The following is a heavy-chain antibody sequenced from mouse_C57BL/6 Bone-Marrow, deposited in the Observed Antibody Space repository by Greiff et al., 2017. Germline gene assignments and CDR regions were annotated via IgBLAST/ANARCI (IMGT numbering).Heavy chain of an antibody. V-gene: IGHV3-6*01. CDR3: ERVGIWAPYAMDY. CDR1: GYSITSGYY. D-gene: IGHD1-1*02. CDR2: ISYDGSN. J-gene: IGHJ4*01. Sequence: EVQLQQSGPGLVKPSPSLSLTCSVTGYSITSGYYWYWIRQFPGNKREWMGYISYDGSNNYNPSLKNRISITLVTSKNQFFLKLNSVTTEDTATYDGERVGIWAPYAMDYWGQGTSVTVSS.